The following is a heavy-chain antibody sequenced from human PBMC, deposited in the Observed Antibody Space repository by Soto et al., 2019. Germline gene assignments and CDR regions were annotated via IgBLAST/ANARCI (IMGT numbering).Heavy chain of an antibody. CDR2: ISYDGSNK. Sequence: AGGSLRLSCAASGFTFSSYAMHWVRQAPGKGLEWVAVISYDGSNKYYADSVKGRFTISRDNSKNTLYLQMNSLRAEDTAVYYCAKGETYYDFWSGSQDTFDIWGQETMVTVSS. CDR3: AKGETYYDFWSGSQDTFDI. J-gene: IGHJ3*02. CDR1: GFTFSSYA. D-gene: IGHD3-3*01. V-gene: IGHV3-30-3*01.